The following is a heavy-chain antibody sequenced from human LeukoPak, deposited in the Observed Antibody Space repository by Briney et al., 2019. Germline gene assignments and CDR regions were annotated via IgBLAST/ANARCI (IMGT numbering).Heavy chain of an antibody. CDR3: AREIFGSGSYPDL. CDR1: GFAFNTYA. J-gene: IGHJ5*02. V-gene: IGHV3-33*01. Sequence: GGSLRLSCAASGFAFNTYAMHWVRQAPGQGLEWVTLIWHDGSHKFYSNSVRGQFTISRDNSKNTVSLQMNNLRPEDTAVYYCAREIFGSGSYPDLWGQGTLVTVSS. CDR2: IWHDGSHK. D-gene: IGHD3-10*01.